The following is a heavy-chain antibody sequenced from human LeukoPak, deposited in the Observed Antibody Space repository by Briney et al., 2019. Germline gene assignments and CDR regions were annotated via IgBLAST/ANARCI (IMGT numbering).Heavy chain of an antibody. Sequence: GASVKVSCKASGYTFTGYYMHWVRQAPGQGLEWMGWINPNSGGTNYAQKFQGRVTMTRDTSISTAYMELSRLRSDDTAVYYCARESYYGSGKLNWFDPWGQGTLVTVSS. CDR3: ARESYYGSGKLNWFDP. J-gene: IGHJ5*02. CDR1: GYTFTGYY. D-gene: IGHD3-10*01. V-gene: IGHV1-2*02. CDR2: INPNSGGT.